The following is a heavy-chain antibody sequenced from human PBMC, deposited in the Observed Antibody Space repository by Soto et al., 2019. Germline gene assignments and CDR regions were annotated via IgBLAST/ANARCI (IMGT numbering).Heavy chain of an antibody. CDR1: GGSITSSSYY. CDR2: IYYSGWS. CDR3: ARQRTTVVTQAYFDH. D-gene: IGHD4-17*01. V-gene: IGHV4-39*01. J-gene: IGHJ4*02. Sequence: PSVTLSLTCTVSGGSITSSSYYWGWIRQPPGKGLEWIGGIYYSGWSYYNPSLKSRVTMSGDTCTNQFSLTLNSVTAADAAVYYCARQRTTVVTQAYFDHWGQGTLITVSS.